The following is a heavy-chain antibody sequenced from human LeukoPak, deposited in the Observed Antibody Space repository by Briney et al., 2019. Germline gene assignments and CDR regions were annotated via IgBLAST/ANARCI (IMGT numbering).Heavy chain of an antibody. V-gene: IGHV4-59*01. J-gene: IGHJ4*02. CDR3: ARGLAYLDY. Sequence: SETLSLTCTVSGGSISNYYWSWIRQPPGKGLEWIGYILYTGTTNYNFSLKSRLTISLDTSKNQFSLRLTSVTAADTAVYYCARGLAYLDYWGQGTLVTVSS. D-gene: IGHD5-12*01. CDR2: ILYTGTT. CDR1: GGSISNYY.